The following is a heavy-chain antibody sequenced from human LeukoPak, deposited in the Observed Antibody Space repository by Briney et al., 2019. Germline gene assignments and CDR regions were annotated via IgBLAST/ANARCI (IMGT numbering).Heavy chain of an antibody. J-gene: IGHJ4*02. V-gene: IGHV3-7*01. Sequence: GGSLRLSCVASGFTFSNYWMTWVRQAPGKGLEWVANIKLDGSEAYYVDSVKGRFTISRDNTQNSLCLQMNSLRAEDTAVYYCARDQTPYYWGQGTLVTVSS. CDR2: IKLDGSEA. CDR3: ARDQTPYY. CDR1: GFTFSNYW.